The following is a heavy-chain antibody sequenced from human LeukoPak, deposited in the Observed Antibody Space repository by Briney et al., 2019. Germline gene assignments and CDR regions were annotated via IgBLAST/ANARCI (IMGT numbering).Heavy chain of an antibody. J-gene: IGHJ5*02. CDR1: GYTFTGYH. V-gene: IGHV1-2*06. Sequence: ASVKVSCKTSGYTFTGYHMHWVRQAPGQGLEWMGRINPNSGDTNYAQKFQDRVTMTGDTSTSTVYMELSSLRSEDTAVYYCARGNDYSDINWFDPWGQGTLVTVSS. CDR3: ARGNDYSDINWFDP. CDR2: INPNSGDT. D-gene: IGHD4-17*01.